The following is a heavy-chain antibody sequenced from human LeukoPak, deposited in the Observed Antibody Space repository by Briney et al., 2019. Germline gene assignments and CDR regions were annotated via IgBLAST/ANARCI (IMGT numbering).Heavy chain of an antibody. Sequence: PGRPLRLSCAASGFTFSSYAMHWVRQAPGKGLEWVAVISYDGSNKYYADSVKGRFTISRDNSKNTLYLQMNSLRAEDTAVYYCARDSGEMATTYVFDYWGQGTLVTVSS. D-gene: IGHD5-24*01. CDR3: ARDSGEMATTYVFDY. V-gene: IGHV3-30-3*01. CDR1: GFTFSSYA. CDR2: ISYDGSNK. J-gene: IGHJ4*02.